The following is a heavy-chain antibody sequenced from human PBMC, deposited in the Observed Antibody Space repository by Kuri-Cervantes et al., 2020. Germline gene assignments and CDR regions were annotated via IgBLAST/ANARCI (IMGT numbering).Heavy chain of an antibody. V-gene: IGHV1-8*02. CDR1: GYTFTSYD. J-gene: IGHJ4*02. CDR2: MNPNSGNT. D-gene: IGHD3-22*01. CDR3: ARDYYYDRSGYGASSDY. Sequence: ASVKVSCKASGYTFTSYDINWVRQATGQGLEWMGWMNPNSGNTGYAQKFQGRVTMTRNTSISTAYMDLRSLRSDDTAVYYCARDYYYDRSGYGASSDYWGQGTLVTVSS.